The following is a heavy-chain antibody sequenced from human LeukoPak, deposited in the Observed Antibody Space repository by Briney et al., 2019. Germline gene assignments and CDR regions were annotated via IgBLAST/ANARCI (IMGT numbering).Heavy chain of an antibody. CDR2: ISSGGSTI. D-gene: IGHD3-22*01. CDR1: GFTFSSYE. Sequence: GGSLRLSCAASGFTFSSYEMNWVRQAPGKGLEWVSYISSGGSTIYYADSVKGRFTISRDNAKNSLYLEMNSLRAEETAVYYCARESQSAYYFDSSGYEDAFDIWGQGTMVTVSS. V-gene: IGHV3-48*03. J-gene: IGHJ3*02. CDR3: ARESQSAYYFDSSGYEDAFDI.